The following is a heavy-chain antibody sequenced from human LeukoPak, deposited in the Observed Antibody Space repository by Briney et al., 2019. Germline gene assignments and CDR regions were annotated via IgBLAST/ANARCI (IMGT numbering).Heavy chain of an antibody. D-gene: IGHD4-17*01. J-gene: IGHJ4*02. CDR1: GFTFSSYW. CDR2: IKQDGSEK. Sequence: PGGSLRLSCAASGFTFSSYWMSWVRQAPGKGLEWVANIKQDGSEKYYVDSVKGRFTISRDNAKNSLYLQMNSLRAEDTAVYYCARVAINGYGDYFDYWGQGTLVTVSS. V-gene: IGHV3-7*01. CDR3: ARVAINGYGDYFDY.